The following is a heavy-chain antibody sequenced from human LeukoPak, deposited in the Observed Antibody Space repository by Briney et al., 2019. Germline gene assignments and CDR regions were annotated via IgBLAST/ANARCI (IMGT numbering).Heavy chain of an antibody. CDR3: GKSRVGGGLHSYDH. D-gene: IGHD4-23*01. J-gene: IGHJ4*02. CDR2: IY. CDR1: GYRVMDYW. Sequence: GESLKISCKASGYRVMDYWIGWVRQTPGKGLEWMGIIYSPPFDGQVLISGDKSTATAYLQWRSLKASDTAIYYCGKSRVGGGLHSYDHWGQGTRVTVSS. V-gene: IGHV5-51*01.